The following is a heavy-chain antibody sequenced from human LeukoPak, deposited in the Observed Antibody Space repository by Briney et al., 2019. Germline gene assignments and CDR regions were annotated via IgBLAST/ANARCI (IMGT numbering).Heavy chain of an antibody. V-gene: IGHV4-30-4*08. CDR2: IYYSGST. J-gene: IGHJ5*02. Sequence: PSQTLSLTCTVSGGSISSGDYYWSWIRQTPGKGLEWIGYIYYSGSTYYNPSLKSRVTISVDTSKNQFSLKLSSVTAADTAVYYCARAIVVVPATFDPWGQGTLVTVSS. CDR1: GGSISSGDYY. CDR3: ARAIVVVPATFDP. D-gene: IGHD2-2*01.